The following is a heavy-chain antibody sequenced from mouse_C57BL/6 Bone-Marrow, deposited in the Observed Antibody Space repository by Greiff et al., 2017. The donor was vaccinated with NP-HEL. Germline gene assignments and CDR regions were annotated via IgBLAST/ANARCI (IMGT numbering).Heavy chain of an antibody. CDR2: IWSGGST. J-gene: IGHJ1*03. CDR1: GFSLTSYG. CDR3: ARGERWLPAYWYFDG. Sequence: QVQLKESGPGLVQPSQSLSITCTVSGFSLTSYGVHWVRQSPGKGLEWLGVIWSGGSTDYNAAFISRLSISKDNSKSQVFFNMNSLQADDTAIYYCARGERWLPAYWYFDGWGTGTTVTVSS. D-gene: IGHD2-3*01. V-gene: IGHV2-2*01.